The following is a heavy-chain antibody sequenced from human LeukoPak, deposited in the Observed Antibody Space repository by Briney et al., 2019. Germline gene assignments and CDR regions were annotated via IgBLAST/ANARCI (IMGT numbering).Heavy chain of an antibody. CDR1: GFTFSNYW. D-gene: IGHD3-22*01. CDR3: AKDGAPKITMIVVVSNYWYFDL. Sequence: PGGSLRLSCAASGFTFSNYWMSWVRQAPGKGLEWVANIKFDGNDKFYVDSVKGRFTISRDNSKNTLYLQMNSLRAEDTAVYYCAKDGAPKITMIVVVSNYWYFDLWDRGTLVTVSS. J-gene: IGHJ2*01. CDR2: IKFDGNDK. V-gene: IGHV3-7*01.